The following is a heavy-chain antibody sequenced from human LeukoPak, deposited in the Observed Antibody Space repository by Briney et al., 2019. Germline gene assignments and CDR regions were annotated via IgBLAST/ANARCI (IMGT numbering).Heavy chain of an antibody. Sequence: ASVKVSCKASGYTFTSYDINWVRQAPGQGLEWMGWMNPSSGNTGYAQRFQGRVTMTRDTSISTAYMELSSLRSEDTAVYCCARVSETPAYYYTSGYYYLGYWGQGTLVTVPS. V-gene: IGHV1-8*01. J-gene: IGHJ4*02. CDR1: GYTFTSYD. CDR3: ARVSETPAYYYTSGYYYLGY. D-gene: IGHD3-22*01. CDR2: MNPSSGNT.